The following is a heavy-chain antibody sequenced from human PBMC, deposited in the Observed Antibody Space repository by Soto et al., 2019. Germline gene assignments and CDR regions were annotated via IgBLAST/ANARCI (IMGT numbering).Heavy chain of an antibody. J-gene: IGHJ4*02. CDR2: ISAYNGNT. CDR3: ARRNYDILTGYYADY. CDR1: GYTFTSYG. V-gene: IGHV1-18*01. D-gene: IGHD3-9*01. Sequence: ASVKVSCKASGYTFTSYGISWVRQAPGQGLEWMGWISAYNGNTNYAQKLQGRVTMTTDTSTSTAYMELRSLRSDDTAVYYCARRNYDILTGYYADYWGQGTLVTVS.